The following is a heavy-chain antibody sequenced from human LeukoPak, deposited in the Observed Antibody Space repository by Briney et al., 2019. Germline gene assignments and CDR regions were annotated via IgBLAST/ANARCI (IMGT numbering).Heavy chain of an antibody. CDR1: GFTFSIFA. CDR3: ATDVPAVTIFGY. Sequence: PGGSLRLSCAASGFTFSIFAMTWVRQAPGTGLVWVSLINSDGSSTNYADSVKGRFTISRDNAKNTLYLQMNSLRAEDTAVYYCATDVPAVTIFGYWGQGTLVTVSS. CDR2: INSDGSST. D-gene: IGHD2-2*01. J-gene: IGHJ4*02. V-gene: IGHV3-74*01.